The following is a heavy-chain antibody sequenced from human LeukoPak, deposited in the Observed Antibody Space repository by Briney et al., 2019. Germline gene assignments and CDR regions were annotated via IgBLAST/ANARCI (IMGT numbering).Heavy chain of an antibody. D-gene: IGHD2-2*02. V-gene: IGHV4-34*01. CDR2: INHSGST. CDR3: ARGISAGGRIYCSSTSCYTSWFDP. J-gene: IGHJ5*02. CDR1: GDSISGYY. Sequence: SETLSLTCTVSGDSISGYYWSWIRQPPGKGLEWIGEINHSGSTNYNPSLKSRVTISVDTSKNQFSLKLSSVTAADTAVYYCARGISAGGRIYCSSTSCYTSWFDPWGQGTLVTVSS.